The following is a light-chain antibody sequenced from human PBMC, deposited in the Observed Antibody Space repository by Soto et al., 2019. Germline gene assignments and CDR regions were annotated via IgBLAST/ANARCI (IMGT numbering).Light chain of an antibody. CDR2: LGS. Sequence: DSVMTQSPLSLPVTPGEPSSISCRSIQSRLHSNGFNYLDWYLQKPGQSPQLLIYLGSNRASGVPDRFSGSGSGTDFTLKISRVEAEDVGVYYCMQALQTPITFGQGTRLEIK. CDR3: MQALQTPIT. J-gene: IGKJ5*01. CDR1: QSRLHSNGFNY. V-gene: IGKV2-28*01.